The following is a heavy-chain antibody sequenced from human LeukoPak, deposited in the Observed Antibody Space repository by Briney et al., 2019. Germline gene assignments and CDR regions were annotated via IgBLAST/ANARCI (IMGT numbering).Heavy chain of an antibody. CDR3: ARVPTVTQGAYYFDY. Sequence: SETLSLTCAVSGGSISSSNWWSWVRQPPGKGLEWIGEIYHSGSTNYNPSLKSRVAISVDTSKNQFSLKLSSVTAADTAGYYCARVPTVTQGAYYFDYWGQGTLVTVSS. V-gene: IGHV4-4*02. CDR1: GGSISSSNW. CDR2: IYHSGST. J-gene: IGHJ4*02. D-gene: IGHD4-17*01.